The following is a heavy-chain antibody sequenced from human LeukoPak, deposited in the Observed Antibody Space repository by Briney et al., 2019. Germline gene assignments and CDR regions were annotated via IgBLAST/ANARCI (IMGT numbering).Heavy chain of an antibody. D-gene: IGHD6-19*01. V-gene: IGHV1-18*01. CDR3: ARAIAVAGTLYYYYYYHMDV. CDR1: GYTFTSYG. Sequence: ASVKVSCKASGYTFTSYGISWVRQAPGQGLEWMGWISAYNGNTNYAQKLQGRVTMTTDTSTSTAYMELRSLRSDDTAVYYCARAIAVAGTLYYYYYYHMDVWGKGTTVTISS. J-gene: IGHJ6*03. CDR2: ISAYNGNT.